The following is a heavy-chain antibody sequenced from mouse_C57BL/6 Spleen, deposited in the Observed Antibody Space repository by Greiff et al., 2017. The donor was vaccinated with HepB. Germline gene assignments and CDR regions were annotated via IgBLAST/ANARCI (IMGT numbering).Heavy chain of an antibody. J-gene: IGHJ3*01. D-gene: IGHD2-4*01. Sequence: VQLQQPGAELVKPGASVKMSCKASGYTFTSYWITWVKQRPGQGLEWIGDIYPGSGSTNYNEKFKSKATLTVDTSSSTAYMQLSSLTSEDSAVYYCASYSLYDYDDGGPWFAYWGQGTLVTVAA. CDR1: GYTFTSYW. CDR3: ASYSLYDYDDGGPWFAY. CDR2: IYPGSGST. V-gene: IGHV1-55*01.